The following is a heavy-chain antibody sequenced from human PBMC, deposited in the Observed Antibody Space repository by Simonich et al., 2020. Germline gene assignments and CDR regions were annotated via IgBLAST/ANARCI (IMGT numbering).Heavy chain of an antibody. CDR1: GGSFSGYY. CDR2: INHSGIT. CDR3: ARPLGIVWAFDI. J-gene: IGHJ3*02. V-gene: IGHV4-34*01. D-gene: IGHD3-16*01. Sequence: QVQLQQWGAGLLKPSETLSLTCAVYGGSFSGYYWSWIRQPPGKGLEWIGEINHSGITNYNPSRKRRVTISVDTSKNQFSLKLSSVTAADTAVYYCARPLGIVWAFDIWGQGTMVTVSS.